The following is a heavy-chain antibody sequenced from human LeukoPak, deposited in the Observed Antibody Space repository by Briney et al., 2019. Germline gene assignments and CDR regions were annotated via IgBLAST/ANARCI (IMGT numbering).Heavy chain of an antibody. CDR3: ARDRASGWYQGGFDY. CDR2: IYYSGGT. Sequence: PSETLSLTCTVSGGSISSYYWNWIRQPPGKGLEWIGYIYYSGGTNYNPSLKSRVTISVDTSKNQFSLKLSSVTAADTAVYYCARDRASGWYQGGFDYWGQGTLVTVSS. CDR1: GGSISSYY. J-gene: IGHJ4*02. D-gene: IGHD6-19*01. V-gene: IGHV4-59*01.